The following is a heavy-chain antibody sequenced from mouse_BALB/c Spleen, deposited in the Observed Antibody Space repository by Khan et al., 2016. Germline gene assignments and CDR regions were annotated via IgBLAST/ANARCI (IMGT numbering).Heavy chain of an antibody. CDR3: ARWNWDYFDY. CDR2: ISYSGST. Sequence: EVKLLESGPGLVKPSQSLSLTCTVTGYSITSDYAWNWIRQFPGNKLEWMGYISYSGSTSYNPSLKSRISITRDTSKNQFFLQLNSVTTEDTATYYCARWNWDYFDYWGQGTTLTVSS. D-gene: IGHD4-1*01. V-gene: IGHV3-2*02. CDR1: GYSITSDYA. J-gene: IGHJ2*01.